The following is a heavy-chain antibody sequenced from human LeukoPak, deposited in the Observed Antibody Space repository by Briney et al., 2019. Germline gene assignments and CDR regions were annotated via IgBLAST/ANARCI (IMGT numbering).Heavy chain of an antibody. V-gene: IGHV1-8*01. CDR3: ARETSEWLFGPFGMDV. CDR2: MNPNSGNT. Sequence: ASVKVSCKASGYTFTSYDINWVRQATGQVLAWMGWMNPNSGNTGYAQKFQGRVTMTRNTSISTAYMELSSLRSEDTAVYYCARETSEWLFGPFGMDVWGQGTTVTVSS. J-gene: IGHJ6*02. CDR1: GYTFTSYD. D-gene: IGHD3-3*01.